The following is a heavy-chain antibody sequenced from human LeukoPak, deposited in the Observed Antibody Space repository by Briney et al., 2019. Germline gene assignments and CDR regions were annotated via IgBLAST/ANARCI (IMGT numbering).Heavy chain of an antibody. J-gene: IGHJ6*03. D-gene: IGHD6-13*01. CDR3: ARDMAEYSSSWYQGYYYYMDV. Sequence: PSETLSLTCAVYGGSFSGYYWSWIRQPPGKGLEWIGEINHSGSTNYNPSLKSRVTISVDTSKNQFSLKLSSVTAADTAVYYCARDMAEYSSSWYQGYYYYMDVWGKGTTVTVSS. CDR2: INHSGST. V-gene: IGHV4-34*01. CDR1: GGSFSGYY.